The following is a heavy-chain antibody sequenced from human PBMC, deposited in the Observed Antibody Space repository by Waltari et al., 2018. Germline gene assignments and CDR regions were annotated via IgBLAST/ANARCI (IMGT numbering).Heavy chain of an antibody. CDR1: GYTFPSYY. J-gene: IGHJ6*02. V-gene: IGHV1-46*01. D-gene: IGHD1-26*01. CDR2: NNPRWSST. CDR3: ASHLRLVGATAPCGDYGMDV. Sequence: QVQLVQSGAEVKKPGASVKVSCKASGYTFPSYYMHWVRQAPGHGLGWMGINNPRWSSTSYGQKSQGRITMTRDTATSTMYMEPGSLGSEGTALYYCASHLRLVGATAPCGDYGMDVWGQGTTVTVSS.